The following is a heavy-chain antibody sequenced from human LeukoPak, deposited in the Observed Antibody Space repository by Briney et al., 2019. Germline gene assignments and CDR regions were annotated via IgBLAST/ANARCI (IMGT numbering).Heavy chain of an antibody. CDR2: ISGSGGST. J-gene: IGHJ4*02. Sequence: GGSLRLSCAASGFTFSGYAMSWVRQAPGKGLEWVSAISGSGGSTYYADSVKGRFTISRDNSKNTLYLQMNSLRAEDTAVYYCAKHRYGSGSYPFDYWGQGTLVTVSS. V-gene: IGHV3-23*01. D-gene: IGHD3-10*01. CDR3: AKHRYGSGSYPFDY. CDR1: GFTFSGYA.